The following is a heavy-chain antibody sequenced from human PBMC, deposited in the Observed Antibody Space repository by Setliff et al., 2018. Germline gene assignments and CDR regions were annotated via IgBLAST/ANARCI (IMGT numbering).Heavy chain of an antibody. J-gene: IGHJ3*02. CDR2: IYHSGST. CDR3: ARGDGYGDAFDI. D-gene: IGHD5-12*01. V-gene: IGHV4-4*02. CDR1: GGSIRSSNW. Sequence: SETLSLTCAVSGGSIRSSNWWSWVRQPPGKGLEWIGEIYHSGSTNYNPSLKSRVTISIDKSRDQFSLKLSSVTAADTAVYYCARGDGYGDAFDIWGQGTMVTV.